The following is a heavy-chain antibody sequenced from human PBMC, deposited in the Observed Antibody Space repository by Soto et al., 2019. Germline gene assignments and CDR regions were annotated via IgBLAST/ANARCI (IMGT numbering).Heavy chain of an antibody. D-gene: IGHD3-16*01. CDR2: TSYDGNTK. V-gene: IGHV3-30*19. Sequence: QVQLVESGGGVVQPGTSLRLSCAESGFMFKSFVMHWVRQVPGEGLQWVALTSYDGNTKYYGNSVQGRFTVSRDNSKNTLDLQMDSLRLEDTALYYCARWGPTGGLDLWGQGTLVFVSS. CDR1: GFMFKSFV. CDR3: ARWGPTGGLDL. J-gene: IGHJ5*02.